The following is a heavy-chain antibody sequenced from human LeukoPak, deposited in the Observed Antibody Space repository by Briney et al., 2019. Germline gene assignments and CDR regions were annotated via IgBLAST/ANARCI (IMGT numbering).Heavy chain of an antibody. J-gene: IGHJ4*02. CDR3: AHGLSGPLRWVFEY. V-gene: IGHV2-5*01. D-gene: IGHD5-12*01. CDR2: IYCKDDQ. Sequence: SGPTLLKPTQTLTLTCTFHGFSPSPSRVGVGWIRQPPGKALEWLAPIYCKDDQRYSPSLKSRLTFTKETSKKQVVLTMTDMDPVDTATYYFAHGLSGPLRWVFEYWGQGNLVTVSS. CDR1: GFSPSPSRVG.